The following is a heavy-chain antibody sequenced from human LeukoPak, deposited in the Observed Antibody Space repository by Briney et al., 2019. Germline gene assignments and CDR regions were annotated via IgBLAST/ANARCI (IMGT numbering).Heavy chain of an antibody. CDR1: GGSISSYY. CDR2: LYYSGST. CDR3: AKDSTIGGYYFDY. Sequence: KPSETLSLTFTVSGGSISSYYWSWIRQPPGRGLEWIGSLYYSGSTNYNPSLRSRVTISVDTSKNQFSLKVTSVTAADTAVYFCAKDSTIGGYYFDYWGQGTLVTVSS. D-gene: IGHD3-10*01. J-gene: IGHJ4*02. V-gene: IGHV4-59*01.